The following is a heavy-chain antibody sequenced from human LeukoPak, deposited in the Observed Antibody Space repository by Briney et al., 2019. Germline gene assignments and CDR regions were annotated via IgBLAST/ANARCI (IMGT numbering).Heavy chain of an antibody. V-gene: IGHV1-69*05. CDR2: IIPIFGTA. CDR1: GGTFSSYA. J-gene: IGHJ3*02. D-gene: IGHD3-10*01. Sequence: ASVKVSCNASGGTFSSYAISWVRQAPGQGLEWMGGIIPIFGTANYAQKFQGRVTITTDESTSTAYMELSSLRSEDTAVYYCARGLLSFAFDIWGQGTMVTVSS. CDR3: ARGLLSFAFDI.